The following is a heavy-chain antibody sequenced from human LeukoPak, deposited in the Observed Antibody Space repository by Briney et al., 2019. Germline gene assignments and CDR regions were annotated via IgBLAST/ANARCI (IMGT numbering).Heavy chain of an antibody. CDR1: GFTFSSYW. Sequence: GGSLRLSCVASGFTFSSYWMSWVRQAPGKGLEWVANIKQDESEKYYVDSVKGRFTISRDNAKNTVYLQMNSLRAEGTAVYYCAKAYYDDYATAPRDFYYWGQGTLVTVSS. D-gene: IGHD4-17*01. CDR2: IKQDESEK. CDR3: AKAYYDDYATAPRDFYY. J-gene: IGHJ4*02. V-gene: IGHV3-7*03.